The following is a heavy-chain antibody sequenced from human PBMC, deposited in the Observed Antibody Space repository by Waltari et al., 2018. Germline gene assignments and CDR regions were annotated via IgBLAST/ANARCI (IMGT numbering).Heavy chain of an antibody. D-gene: IGHD2-2*01. CDR3: ARGDCRSTSCYSLES. V-gene: IGHV3-30*01. CDR1: GFTIKDFA. J-gene: IGHJ1*01. CDR2: ISSDGTNK. Sequence: QVHLVESGGGVVQSGKSLRLSCAASGFTIKDFAMHWVRQAPGQGLEWVSVISSDGTNKYYADSVKGRFIISRDNSGSTLYLQMNSLRPQDTAIYYCARGDCRSTSCYSLESWGYGTLVTVS.